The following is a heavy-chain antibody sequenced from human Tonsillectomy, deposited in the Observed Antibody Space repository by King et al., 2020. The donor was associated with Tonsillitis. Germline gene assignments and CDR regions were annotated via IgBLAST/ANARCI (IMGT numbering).Heavy chain of an antibody. V-gene: IGHV3-30*18. Sequence: VQLVESGGGVVQPGRSLRLSCAASGFTFSSYGMHWVRQAPGKGLEWVAVISYDGSNKYYADSVKGRFTISRDNSKNTLYPQMNSLRAEDTAVYYCAKDRFSSTRGYMDVWGKGTTVTVSS. D-gene: IGHD2-2*01. CDR3: AKDRFSSTRGYMDV. CDR2: ISYDGSNK. CDR1: GFTFSSYG. J-gene: IGHJ6*03.